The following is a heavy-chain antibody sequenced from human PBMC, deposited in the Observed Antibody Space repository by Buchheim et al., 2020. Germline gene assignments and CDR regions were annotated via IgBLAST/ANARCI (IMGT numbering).Heavy chain of an antibody. Sequence: QVQLVQSGAEVKKPGSSVKVSCKASGGTFSSYAISWVRQAPGQGLEWMGRIIPILGIANYAQKFQGRVTITADKSTSPAYMELSSLRSEDTAVYYCARDLPTNYDSSGYYYGNFDYWGQGTL. CDR3: ARDLPTNYDSSGYYYGNFDY. CDR1: GGTFSSYA. J-gene: IGHJ4*02. CDR2: IIPILGIA. V-gene: IGHV1-69*04. D-gene: IGHD3-22*01.